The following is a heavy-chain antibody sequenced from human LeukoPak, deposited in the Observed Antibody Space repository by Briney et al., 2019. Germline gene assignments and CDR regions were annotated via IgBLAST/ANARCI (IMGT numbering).Heavy chain of an antibody. V-gene: IGHV3-7*01. J-gene: IGHJ1*01. CDR1: GFTSSNYW. D-gene: IGHD3-22*01. CDR2: IKQDGIEK. CDR3: ATCSSGYYCDHFQT. Sequence: PGGSLRLSCTASGFTSSNYWMTCIRQAPGKGLEWVANIKQDGIEKYYVDSVEGRFTVSRDNSKNSLFLQIESPRAADTAVYYCATCSSGYYCDHFQTWGQGSLVTVSS.